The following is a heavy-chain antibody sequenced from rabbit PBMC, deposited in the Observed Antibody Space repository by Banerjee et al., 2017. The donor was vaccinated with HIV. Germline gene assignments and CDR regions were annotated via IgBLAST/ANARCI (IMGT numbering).Heavy chain of an antibody. J-gene: IGHJ6*01. Sequence: QEQLEESGGDLVKPGASLTLTCKASGIDFSTYYYMCWVRQAPGKGLELIGCIYSSSGSIWYASWVNGRFTISRSTSLNTVDLKMTSLTAADTATYFCARGLVAGVLDLWGPGTLVTDS. CDR1: GIDFSTYYY. CDR2: IYSSSGSI. CDR3: ARGLVAGVLDL. D-gene: IGHD3-3*01. V-gene: IGHV1S43*01.